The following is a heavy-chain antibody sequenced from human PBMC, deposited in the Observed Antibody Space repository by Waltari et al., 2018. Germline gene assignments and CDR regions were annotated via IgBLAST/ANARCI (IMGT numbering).Heavy chain of an antibody. CDR3: ARVYYDSSGYYLNRNAFDI. J-gene: IGHJ3*02. V-gene: IGHV5-51*01. CDR2: IYPGGSDT. CDR1: GYSFTSYW. Sequence: EVQLVQSGAEVKKPGESLKISCKGSGYSFTSYWIGWVRQMPGKGLEWMGIIYPGGSDTRYSPSFQGQVTISADKSISTAYLQWSSLKASDTAMYYCARVYYDSSGYYLNRNAFDIWGQGTMVTVSS. D-gene: IGHD3-22*01.